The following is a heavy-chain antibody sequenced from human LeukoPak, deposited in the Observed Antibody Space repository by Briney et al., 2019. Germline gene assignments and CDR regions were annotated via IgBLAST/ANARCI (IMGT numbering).Heavy chain of an antibody. CDR2: IFYTGST. D-gene: IGHD6-25*01. CDR1: GGSVNSDNYY. Sequence: PSETLSLTCTVSGGSVNSDNYYWSWIRQPPGRGLEWIGYIFYTGSTNYNPSLKSRVTISVDMSKNQFSLKVSSVTAADTAVYYCARDVGFDWGQGTLVTVSS. J-gene: IGHJ4*02. CDR3: ARDVGFD. V-gene: IGHV4-61*01.